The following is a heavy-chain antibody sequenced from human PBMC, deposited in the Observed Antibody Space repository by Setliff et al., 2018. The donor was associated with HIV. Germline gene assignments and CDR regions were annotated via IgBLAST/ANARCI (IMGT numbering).Heavy chain of an antibody. CDR1: GGSISSYY. Sequence: PSETLSLTCAVYGGSISSYYWSWIRQPPGKGLEWIGYIYYSGSTNYNPSLRSRVTISVDTSKNLFSLKLSSVTAADTAVYYCARGYGAAGGGYWGQGTLVTVSS. D-gene: IGHD6-25*01. V-gene: IGHV4-59*08. J-gene: IGHJ4*02. CDR2: IYYSGST. CDR3: ARGYGAAGGGY.